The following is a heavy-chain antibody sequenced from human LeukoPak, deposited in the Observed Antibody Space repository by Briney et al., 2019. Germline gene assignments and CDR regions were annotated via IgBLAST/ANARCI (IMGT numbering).Heavy chain of an antibody. Sequence: SETLSLTCTVPGGSISSYYWSWIRQPPGKGLEWIGYIYYSGSTNYNPSLKSRVTISVDTSKNQFSLKLSSVTAADTAVYYCARGSIAAAGTYYFDYWGQGTLVTVSS. J-gene: IGHJ4*02. D-gene: IGHD6-13*01. CDR1: GGSISSYY. CDR2: IYYSGST. CDR3: ARGSIAAAGTYYFDY. V-gene: IGHV4-59*01.